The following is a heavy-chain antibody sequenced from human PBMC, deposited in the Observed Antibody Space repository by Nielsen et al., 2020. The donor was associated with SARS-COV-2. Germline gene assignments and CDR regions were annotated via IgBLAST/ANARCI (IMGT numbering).Heavy chain of an antibody. D-gene: IGHD3-3*01. Sequence: WVRQAPGQGLEWMGWISGYNDKTNYPQNLQGRVTMTTDTATSTAYMELRSLGSDDTAVYYCARGPPTQLGGYYLQSASDFWGQGTLVTVSS. CDR3: ARGPPTQLGGYYLQSASDF. J-gene: IGHJ4*02. CDR2: ISGYNDKT. V-gene: IGHV1-18*01.